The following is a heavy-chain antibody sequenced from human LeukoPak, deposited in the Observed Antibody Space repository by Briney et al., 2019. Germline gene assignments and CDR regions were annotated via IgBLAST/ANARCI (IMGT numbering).Heavy chain of an antibody. D-gene: IGHD6-19*01. V-gene: IGHV3-30*03. Sequence: GGSLRLSCAASGFTFVDYGMHWVRQAPGKGLQWVAFISYDGSITFSEDSVKGRFTLSRDNSKNTLYLQMNSLRPEDTAVYYCATQRRDSGWSIDYWGQGTLDTVSS. J-gene: IGHJ4*02. CDR3: ATQRRDSGWSIDY. CDR2: ISYDGSIT. CDR1: GFTFVDYG.